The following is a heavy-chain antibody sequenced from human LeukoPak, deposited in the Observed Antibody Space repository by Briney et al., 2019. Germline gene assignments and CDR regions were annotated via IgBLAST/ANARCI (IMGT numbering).Heavy chain of an antibody. CDR2: INPSGGST. CDR3: ARGCGIQLWFGACPYGMDV. CDR1: GYTFTSYY. D-gene: IGHD5-18*01. V-gene: IGHV1-46*01. Sequence: ASVKVSCKACGYTFTSYYMHWVRQAPGQGLEWMGIINPSGGSTSYAQKFQGRVTMTRDTSTSTVYMELSSLRSEDTAVYYCARGCGIQLWFGACPYGMDVWGQGTTVTVSS. J-gene: IGHJ6*02.